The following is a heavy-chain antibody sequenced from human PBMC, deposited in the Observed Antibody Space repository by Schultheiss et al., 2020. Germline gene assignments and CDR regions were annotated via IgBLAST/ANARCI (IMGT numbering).Heavy chain of an antibody. CDR3: ARQWTASLFDP. CDR1: GDSIRSNSYY. Sequence: SETLSLTCTVSGDSIRSNSYYWGWIRQPPGKGLEWIGSIYYSGNTYYNPSLKSRVTLSVDTSKNQFSLNLSSVTAADTAVYYCARQWTASLFDPWGQGTLVTVSS. V-gene: IGHV4-39*07. CDR2: IYYSGNT. J-gene: IGHJ5*02. D-gene: IGHD2-8*01.